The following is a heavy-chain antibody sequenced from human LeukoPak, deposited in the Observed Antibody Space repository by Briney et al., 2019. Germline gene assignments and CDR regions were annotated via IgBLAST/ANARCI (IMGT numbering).Heavy chain of an antibody. J-gene: IGHJ6*02. CDR3: AKGSDIVVVPAAISRANYCYYGMDV. D-gene: IGHD2-2*01. Sequence: GGSLRLSCAASGFTFSSYAMSWVRQAPGKGLEWVSAISGSGGSTYYADSVKGRFTISRDNSKNTLYLQMNSLRAEDTAVYYCAKGSDIVVVPAAISRANYCYYGMDVWGQGTTVTVSS. CDR1: GFTFSSYA. CDR2: ISGSGGST. V-gene: IGHV3-23*01.